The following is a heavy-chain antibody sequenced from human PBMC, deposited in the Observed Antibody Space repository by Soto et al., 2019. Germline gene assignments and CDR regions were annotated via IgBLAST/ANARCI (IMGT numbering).Heavy chain of an antibody. CDR3: ARGGRRSPGMDV. J-gene: IGHJ6*02. V-gene: IGHV4-31*03. Sequence: QVQLQASGPGLVKPSPTLSLTCTVSGGSISSGGYYWSWIRQHPGKGLEWIGYIYYSGSTYYNPSLKSRVTISVDTSKNQFALKLSSVTAADTAVYYCARGGRRSPGMDVWGQGTTVTVSS. CDR2: IYYSGST. CDR1: GGSISSGGYY.